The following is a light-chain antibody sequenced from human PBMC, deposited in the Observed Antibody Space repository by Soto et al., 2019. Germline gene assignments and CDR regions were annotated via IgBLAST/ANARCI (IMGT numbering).Light chain of an antibody. CDR3: KQYGSSHT. J-gene: IGKJ5*01. V-gene: IGKV3-20*01. CDR1: QSVRSN. CDR2: GAS. Sequence: IESTLPPGTLCINAKGSATLYCRASQSVRSNLAWYQKKPGKAPRLLIYGASSRATGIQDRFSGSGSGTDFTLTISRLETEDFAVYYCKQYGSSHTFGQGTRLEIK.